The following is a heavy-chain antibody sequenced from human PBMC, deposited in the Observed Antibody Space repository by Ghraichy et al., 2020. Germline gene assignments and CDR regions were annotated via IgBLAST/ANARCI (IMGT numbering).Heavy chain of an antibody. CDR3: ARNAAFHDYGDHGWFDP. CDR2: IYYSGST. J-gene: IGHJ5*02. D-gene: IGHD4-17*01. V-gene: IGHV4-59*01. CDR1: GGSISSYY. Sequence: SETLSLTCTVSGGSISSYYWSWIRQPPGKGLEWIGYIYYSGSTNYNPSLKSRVTISVDTSKNQFSLKLSSVTAADTAVYYCARNAAFHDYGDHGWFDPWGQGTLVTVSS.